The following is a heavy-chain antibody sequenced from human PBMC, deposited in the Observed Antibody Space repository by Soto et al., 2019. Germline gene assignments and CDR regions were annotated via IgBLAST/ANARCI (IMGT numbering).Heavy chain of an antibody. CDR1: GYTFTSYG. J-gene: IGHJ6*02. D-gene: IGHD2-15*01. CDR3: ARDGVVVVAATPGYYYYGMDV. Sequence: ASVKVSCKASGYTFTSYGISWVRQAPGQGLEWMGWISAYNGNTNYAQKPQGRVTMTTDTSTSTAYMELRSLRSDDTAVYYCARDGVVVVAATPGYYYYGMDVWGQGTTVTVSS. CDR2: ISAYNGNT. V-gene: IGHV1-18*01.